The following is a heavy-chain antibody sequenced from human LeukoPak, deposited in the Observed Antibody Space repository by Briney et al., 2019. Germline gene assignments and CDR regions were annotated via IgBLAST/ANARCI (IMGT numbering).Heavy chain of an antibody. CDR1: GYSFSTNM. CDR2: ILPGGKES. Sequence: GGSLRLSCVVSGYSFSTNMMTWVRQAPGKGLEWVATILPGGKESYRVDSVKGRFTISRDNAKNSLFLQMQSLRVDDTAVYYCMSANGYWGQGTLVTVSS. D-gene: IGHD2-8*01. V-gene: IGHV3-7*01. CDR3: MSANGY. J-gene: IGHJ4*02.